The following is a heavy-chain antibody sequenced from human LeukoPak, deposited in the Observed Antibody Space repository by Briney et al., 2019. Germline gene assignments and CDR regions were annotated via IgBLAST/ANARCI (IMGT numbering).Heavy chain of an antibody. CDR1: GGTFSSYA. Sequence: GASVEVSCKASGGTFSSYAISWVRQAPGQGLEWMGGIIPIFGTANYAQKFQGRVTITTDESTSTAYMELSSLRSEDTAVYYCARGGLTSGHPQHAAFDIWGQGTMVTVSS. J-gene: IGHJ3*02. CDR2: IIPIFGTA. D-gene: IGHD1-26*01. V-gene: IGHV1-69*05. CDR3: ARGGLTSGHPQHAAFDI.